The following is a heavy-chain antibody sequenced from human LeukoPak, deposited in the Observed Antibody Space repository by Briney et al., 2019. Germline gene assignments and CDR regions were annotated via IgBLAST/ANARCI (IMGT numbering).Heavy chain of an antibody. D-gene: IGHD1-7*01. J-gene: IGHJ4*02. Sequence: ASVKVSCKASGYTFTSYGISWVRQAPGQGLEWMGWISAYNGNTNYAQKLQGRVTMTTDTSTSTAYMELRSLRSDDTAMYYRARRHSTELHFDYWGQGTLVTVSS. CDR1: GYTFTSYG. CDR3: ARRHSTELHFDY. V-gene: IGHV1-18*01. CDR2: ISAYNGNT.